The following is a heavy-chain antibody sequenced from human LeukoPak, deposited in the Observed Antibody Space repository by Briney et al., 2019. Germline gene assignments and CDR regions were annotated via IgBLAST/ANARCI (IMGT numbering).Heavy chain of an antibody. CDR3: ARDNIAARPFDY. Sequence: PSETLSLTCAVYGGSLSGYYWRWIRPPPEKGVEWIVEINHSGSTNYNPSLKSRVTISVDMSKNQFSLKLSSVTAADTAVYYCARDNIAARPFDYWGQGTLVTVSS. CDR1: GGSLSGYY. D-gene: IGHD6-6*01. CDR2: INHSGST. V-gene: IGHV4-34*01. J-gene: IGHJ4*02.